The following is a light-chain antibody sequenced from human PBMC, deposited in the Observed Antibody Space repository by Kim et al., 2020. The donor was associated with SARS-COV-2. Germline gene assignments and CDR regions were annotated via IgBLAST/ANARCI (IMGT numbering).Light chain of an antibody. CDR3: QQSTATPYT. J-gene: IGKJ2*01. CDR1: QTISTY. Sequence: DIQMTQSPSSLSASVGDRVTITCRASQTISTYLNWYQQKPGKAPKFLIASRLQSGVPPRFRAGGSGTEFTLTISSLQPEDFATYYYQQSTATPYTFGQGTKLEIK. V-gene: IGKV1-39*01. CDR2: AS.